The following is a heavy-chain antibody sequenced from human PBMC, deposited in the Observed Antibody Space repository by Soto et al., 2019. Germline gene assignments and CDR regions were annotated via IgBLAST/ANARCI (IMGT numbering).Heavy chain of an antibody. CDR1: GFTFSSFW. D-gene: IGHD2-2*01. CDR3: ARGGVPAAMSY. J-gene: IGHJ4*02. Sequence: EVQLVESGGGLVQPGGSLRLSCAASGFTFSSFWMHWVRQAPGEGLVWVSRINSDGSNTNYADSVKGRFTISRDNAKNTLYRQMNSLRAEETAVYYCARGGVPAAMSYWGQGTLVTVSS. CDR2: INSDGSNT. V-gene: IGHV3-74*01.